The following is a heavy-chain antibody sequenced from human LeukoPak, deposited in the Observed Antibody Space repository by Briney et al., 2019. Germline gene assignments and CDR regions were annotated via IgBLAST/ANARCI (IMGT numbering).Heavy chain of an antibody. CDR1: GYTFTSYD. CDR2: MNPNSGNT. Sequence: ASVKVSCKASGYTFTSYDINWVRQATGQGPEWMGWMNPNSGNTGYAQKFQGRVTMTRNTSISTAYMELSSLRSEDTAVYYCARGLSMILTLPLGYWGQGTLVTVSS. CDR3: ARGLSMILTLPLGY. V-gene: IGHV1-8*01. D-gene: IGHD5/OR15-5a*01. J-gene: IGHJ4*02.